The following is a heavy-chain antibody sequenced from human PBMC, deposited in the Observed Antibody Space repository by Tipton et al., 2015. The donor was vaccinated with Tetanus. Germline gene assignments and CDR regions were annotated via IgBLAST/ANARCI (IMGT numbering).Heavy chain of an antibody. V-gene: IGHV4-39*02. Sequence: TLSLTCTVSGGSISGSRNFWGWIRQTPARGLEWIGSVDYTGYTYHNPSLKSRVTLSVDVSKNQFSLRVSSVTAADTALYFCARDSHVGAPVVNCFDRWGLGTLVTVSS. D-gene: IGHD2-21*01. CDR3: ARDSHVGAPVVNCFDR. CDR2: VDYTGYT. CDR1: GGSISGSRNF. J-gene: IGHJ4*02.